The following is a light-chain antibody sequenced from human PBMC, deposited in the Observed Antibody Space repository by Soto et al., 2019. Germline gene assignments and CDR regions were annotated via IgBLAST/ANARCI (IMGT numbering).Light chain of an antibody. J-gene: IGLJ2*01. V-gene: IGLV1-40*01. CDR3: QSFDSSLSASV. CDR2: GNN. CDR1: SSNIGAGYN. Sequence: QSVLTQPPSVSGAPGQRVTISCTGSSSNIGAGYNVLWYQQLPGTAPKLLIYGNNNRPSGVPDRFSGSKSGTSASLVITGLQAEDEADYYCQSFDSSLSASVFGGGTKLTVL.